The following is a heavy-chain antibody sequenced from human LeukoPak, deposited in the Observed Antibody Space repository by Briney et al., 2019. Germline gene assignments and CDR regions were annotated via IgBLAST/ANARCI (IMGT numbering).Heavy chain of an antibody. V-gene: IGHV1-18*01. CDR1: GYTFTSYG. CDR2: ISAYNGST. Sequence: ASVKVSCKASGYTFTSYGISWVRQAPGQGLEWMGWISAYNGSTNYAQKLQGRVTMTTDTSTSTAYMELRSLRSDDTAVYYCARRSLGGSSWDLDYWGQGTLVTVSS. J-gene: IGHJ4*02. CDR3: ARRSLGGSSWDLDY. D-gene: IGHD6-13*01.